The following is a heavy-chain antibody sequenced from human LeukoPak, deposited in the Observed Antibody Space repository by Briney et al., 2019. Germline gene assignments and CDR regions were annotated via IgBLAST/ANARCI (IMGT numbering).Heavy chain of an antibody. J-gene: IGHJ6*03. CDR1: GYLFTSYW. CDR2: IYPGDSDT. D-gene: IGHD2-15*01. Sequence: GESLKISCQGSGYLFTSYWIGWVRQMPGKGLEWMGIIYPGDSDTRYSPSFQGQVTISADKSIRTAYLQWSSLKASDTAMYYCARVKDSCGGSCYYMDVWGKGTTVTVSS. V-gene: IGHV5-51*01. CDR3: ARVKDSCGGSCYYMDV.